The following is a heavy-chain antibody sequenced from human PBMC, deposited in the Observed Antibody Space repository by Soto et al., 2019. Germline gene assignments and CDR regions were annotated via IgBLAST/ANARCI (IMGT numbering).Heavy chain of an antibody. V-gene: IGHV4-59*01. CDR1: GGSISSYY. J-gene: IGHJ4*02. D-gene: IGHD6-13*01. CDR3: ASGIAAAGRFDY. CDR2: IYYSGST. Sequence: SETLSLTCTVSGGSISSYYWSWIRQPPGKGLEWIVYIYYSGSTNYNPSLKSRVTISVDTSKNQFSLKLSSVSAADTAVYYCASGIAAAGRFDYWGQGTLVTVSS.